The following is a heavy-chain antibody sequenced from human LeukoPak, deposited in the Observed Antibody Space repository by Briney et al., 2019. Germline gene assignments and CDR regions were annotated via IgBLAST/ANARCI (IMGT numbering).Heavy chain of an antibody. CDR1: GGSISGYY. J-gene: IGHJ4*02. Sequence: SETLSLTCTVSGGSISGYYWNWIRQVPGKGLEWIGEINHSASARYSPSLKSRVTMSVDTSKNQFSLKLTSVTAADTAIYYCAREIIWGTYRRLYYFDSWGQGTLVTVSS. CDR3: AREIIWGTYRRLYYFDS. D-gene: IGHD3-16*02. V-gene: IGHV4-34*01. CDR2: INHSASA.